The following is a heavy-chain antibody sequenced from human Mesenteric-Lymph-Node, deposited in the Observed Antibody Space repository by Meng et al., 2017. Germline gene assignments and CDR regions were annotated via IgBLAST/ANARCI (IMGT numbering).Heavy chain of an antibody. D-gene: IGHD3-22*01. CDR1: GGSISSSSYY. Sequence: SETLSLTCTVSGGSISSSSYYWGWIRQPPGKGLEWIGSIYYSGSTYYNPSLKSRVTISVDTSKNQFSLKLSSVTAADTAVYYCAYDSSGYYYSLDYWGQGTLVTVSS. CDR2: IYYSGST. CDR3: AYDSSGYYYSLDY. V-gene: IGHV4-39*07. J-gene: IGHJ4*02.